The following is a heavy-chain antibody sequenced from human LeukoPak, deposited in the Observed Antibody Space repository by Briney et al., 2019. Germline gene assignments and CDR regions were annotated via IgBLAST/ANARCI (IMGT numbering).Heavy chain of an antibody. CDR2: IIPILGIA. D-gene: IGHD1-14*01. Sequence: GSSVKVSCKASGGTFSSYAISWVRQAPGQGLEWMGRIIPILGIANYAQKFQGRVTITADESTSTAYMELSSLRSEDTAVYYCARDSPSEPRRGTPFDPWGQGTLVTVSS. J-gene: IGHJ5*02. CDR1: GGTFSSYA. V-gene: IGHV1-69*04. CDR3: ARDSPSEPRRGTPFDP.